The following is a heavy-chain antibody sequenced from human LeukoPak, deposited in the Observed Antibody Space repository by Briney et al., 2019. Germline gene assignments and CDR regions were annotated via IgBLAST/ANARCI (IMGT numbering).Heavy chain of an antibody. Sequence: SETLSLTCTVSGGPISSYYWSWIRQPAGKGLEWIGRIYTSGSTNYNPSLKSRVTMSVDTSKNQFSLKLSSVTAADTAVYYCARDFPTMVRGVISAFDIWGQGTMVTVSS. CDR2: IYTSGST. J-gene: IGHJ3*02. CDR1: GGPISSYY. V-gene: IGHV4-4*07. D-gene: IGHD3-10*01. CDR3: ARDFPTMVRGVISAFDI.